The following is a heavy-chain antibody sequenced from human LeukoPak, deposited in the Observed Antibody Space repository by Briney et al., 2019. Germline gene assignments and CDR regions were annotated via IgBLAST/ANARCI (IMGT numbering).Heavy chain of an antibody. J-gene: IGHJ6*02. V-gene: IGHV3-74*01. CDR3: ARGGDKNYYYYGMDV. CDR2: INSDGTST. Sequence: PGGSLRLSCAASGFTFSSYWMHWVRQAPGKGLVWVSRINSDGTSTSYADSVKGRFTISRDNAKNTLYLQMNSLRAEDTAVYCCARGGDKNYYYYGMDVWGQGTTVTVSS. CDR1: GFTFSSYW. D-gene: IGHD2/OR15-2a*01.